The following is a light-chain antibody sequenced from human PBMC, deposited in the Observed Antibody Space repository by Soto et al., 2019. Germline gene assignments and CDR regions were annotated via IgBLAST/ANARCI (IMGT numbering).Light chain of an antibody. J-gene: IGKJ1*01. Sequence: EVVMTQSPATLSMSPGERATLSCRARQSVSSSLAWYQQKPGQAPRLLIYGASTRANGIPDRFSGSGSETEFTLTISSLQAEDFAIYYCQQYNNWWTFGQGTKVEIK. CDR2: GAS. V-gene: IGKV3-15*01. CDR3: QQYNNWWT. CDR1: QSVSSS.